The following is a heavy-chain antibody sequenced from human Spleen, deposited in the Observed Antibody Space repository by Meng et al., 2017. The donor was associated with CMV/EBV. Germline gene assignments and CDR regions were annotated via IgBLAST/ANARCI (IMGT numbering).Heavy chain of an antibody. CDR1: CGSTRSSY. CDR3: ARSRDYSSLTDY. CDR2: IYTSGST. Sequence: VAAPGWVKPSQSLSLTRDVSCGSTRSSYWSWTRQPAGKGLEWSGRIYTSGSTNYNPSLTSRVTMSVDTSKNQFSLKLSSVTAADTAVYYCARSRDYSSLTDYWGQGTLVTVSS. V-gene: IGHV4-4*07. D-gene: IGHD6-13*01. J-gene: IGHJ4*02.